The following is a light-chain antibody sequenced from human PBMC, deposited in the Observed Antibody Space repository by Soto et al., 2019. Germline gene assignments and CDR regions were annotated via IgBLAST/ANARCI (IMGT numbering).Light chain of an antibody. CDR2: GAS. CDR1: QSVSSSY. CDR3: QQYDSSPLT. J-gene: IGKJ4*01. Sequence: EIVLTQSPGTLSLSPGERATLSCRASQSVSSSYLAWYQQKPGQAPRLLIYGASSRATGIPDRFSGSGSGTVFTLTISRLEPGDFAVYYCQQYDSSPLTFAGGTKVEIK. V-gene: IGKV3-20*01.